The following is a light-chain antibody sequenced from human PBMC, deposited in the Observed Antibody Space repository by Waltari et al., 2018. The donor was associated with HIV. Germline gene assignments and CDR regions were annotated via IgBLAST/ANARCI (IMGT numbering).Light chain of an antibody. CDR1: STDSRFYQY. J-gene: IGLJ2*01. CDR2: DIN. Sequence: QSALTQPASVSGFLGQSINISCTGISTDSRFYQYVSWYQPYPGKNPSLIIFDINNRPSGVSDHFSGSRSGNSASLTFSGLQSGDEAHYYCASNRLDYTLIFGGGTKLTVL. CDR3: ASNRLDYTLI. V-gene: IGLV2-14*03.